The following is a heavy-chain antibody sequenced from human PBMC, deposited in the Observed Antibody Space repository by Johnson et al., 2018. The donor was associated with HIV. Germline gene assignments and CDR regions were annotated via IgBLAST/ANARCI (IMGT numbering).Heavy chain of an antibody. CDR3: AIVPAAPKMDAVDI. CDR2: ISYDGSNK. D-gene: IGHD2-2*01. J-gene: IGHJ3*02. CDR1: GFTLSSYA. Sequence: QVQLVESGGGVVQPGRSLRLSCAASGFTLSSYAMHWVRQAPGKGLEWAAVISYDGSNKYYADSVKGRFTISRDNSKNTLYLQMNSLRAEDTAVYYCAIVPAAPKMDAVDIWGQGTMVTVSS. V-gene: IGHV3-30-3*01.